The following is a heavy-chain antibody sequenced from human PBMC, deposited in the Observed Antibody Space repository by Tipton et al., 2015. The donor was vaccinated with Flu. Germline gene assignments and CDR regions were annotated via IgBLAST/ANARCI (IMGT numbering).Heavy chain of an antibody. D-gene: IGHD3-22*01. CDR1: GFSLSTSGMC. J-gene: IGHJ4*02. CDR2: IDWGDDK. Sequence: LVKPTQTLTLTCTFSGFSLSTSGMCVSWIRQPPGKALEWLARIDWGDDKYYSTSLKTRLTISKDTSKNQVVLTMTNMDPVDTATYYCARMKGNSSGYYYPYFDYWGQGTLVTVSS. CDR3: ARMKGNSSGYYYPYFDY. V-gene: IGHV2-70*11.